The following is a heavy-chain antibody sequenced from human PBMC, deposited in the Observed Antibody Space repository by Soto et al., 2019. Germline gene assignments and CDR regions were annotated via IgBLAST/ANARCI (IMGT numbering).Heavy chain of an antibody. J-gene: IGHJ3*02. D-gene: IGHD6-13*01. CDR1: GFTFSSYG. CDR2: IWYDGSNK. Sequence: GGSLRLSCAASGFTFSSYGMHWVRQAPGKGLEWVAIIWYDGSNKYYADSVKGRFTISRDNSRNTLYLQMNSLRAEDTAVYYCARRSWQQLDAFDIWGQGTLVTVSS. V-gene: IGHV3-33*01. CDR3: ARRSWQQLDAFDI.